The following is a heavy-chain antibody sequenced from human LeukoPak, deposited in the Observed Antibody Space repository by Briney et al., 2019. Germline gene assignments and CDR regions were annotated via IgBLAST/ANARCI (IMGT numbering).Heavy chain of an antibody. J-gene: IGHJ4*02. V-gene: IGHV4-34*01. Sequence: PSETLSLTCAVYGGSFSGYYWSWIRQPPGKGLEWIGEINHSGSTNYNPSLKSRVTISVDTSKNQFPLKLSSVTAADTAVYYCARGQNYDFWSGSYRQDYYFDYWGQGTLVTVSS. D-gene: IGHD3-3*01. CDR2: INHSGST. CDR3: ARGQNYDFWSGSYRQDYYFDY. CDR1: GGSFSGYY.